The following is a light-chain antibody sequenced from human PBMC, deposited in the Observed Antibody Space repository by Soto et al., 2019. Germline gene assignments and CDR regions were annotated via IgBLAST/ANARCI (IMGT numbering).Light chain of an antibody. V-gene: IGKV3-15*01. J-gene: IGKJ1*01. CDR2: GAS. Sequence: EIVMTQSPATLSVSPGERATLSCRASQSVSSNFAWYQQKPGQAPRLLIYGASTRATGIPARFSGSGSGTEFTLTISRLQSEDFAVYYCQQYNNWPPTFGQGTKVEIK. CDR1: QSVSSN. CDR3: QQYNNWPPT.